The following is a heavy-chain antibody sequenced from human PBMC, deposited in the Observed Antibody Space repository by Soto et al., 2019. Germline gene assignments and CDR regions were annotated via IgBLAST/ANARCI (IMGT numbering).Heavy chain of an antibody. V-gene: IGHV1-46*01. CDR3: ARERDCSGGSCYFFDY. J-gene: IGHJ4*02. Sequence: QVQLVQSGAEVKKPGASVKVSCKASGYTFTSYYMHWVRQAPGQGLEWMGIINPSGGSTSYAQKFQGRVTMTRDTSTSTVYMELSSLRSEDTAVYYCARERDCSGGSCYFFDYWGQGTLVTVSS. CDR2: INPSGGST. D-gene: IGHD2-15*01. CDR1: GYTFTSYY.